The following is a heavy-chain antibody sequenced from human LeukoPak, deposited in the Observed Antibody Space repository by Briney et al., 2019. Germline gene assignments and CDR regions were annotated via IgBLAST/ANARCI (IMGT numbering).Heavy chain of an antibody. CDR1: GYTFTGYY. V-gene: IGHV1-2*04. J-gene: IGHJ4*02. CDR3: ARESYGSGSYYHFDY. CDR2: INPNSGGT. Sequence: EASVKVSCKASGYTFTGYYMHWVRQAPGQGLEWMGWINPNSGGTNYAQKFQGWVTMTRDTSISTAYMELSRLRSDDTAVYYCARESYGSGSYYHFDYWGQGTLVTVSS. D-gene: IGHD3-10*01.